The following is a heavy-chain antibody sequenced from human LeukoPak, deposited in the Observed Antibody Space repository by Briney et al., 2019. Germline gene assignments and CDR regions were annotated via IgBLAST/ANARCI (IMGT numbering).Heavy chain of an antibody. Sequence: GGSLRLSCAASGFTFSSYGMHWVRQAPGKGLEWVAVVWYDGSNKYYADSVKGRFTVSRDNSKNTLYLQMNSLRAEDTAVYYCARQLPYYHDSSCYYVFGYWGQGTLVTVSS. CDR3: ARQLPYYHDSSCYYVFGY. J-gene: IGHJ4*02. CDR1: GFTFSSYG. V-gene: IGHV3-33*01. D-gene: IGHD3-22*01. CDR2: VWYDGSNK.